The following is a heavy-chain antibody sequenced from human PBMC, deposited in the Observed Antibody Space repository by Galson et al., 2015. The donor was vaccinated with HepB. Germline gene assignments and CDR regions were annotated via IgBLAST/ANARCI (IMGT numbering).Heavy chain of an antibody. V-gene: IGHV3-30*18. J-gene: IGHJ4*02. CDR1: GVTLSHYG. Sequence: SLRLSCAASGVTLSHYGMHWVRHAPGKGLEWVAVISYDGSTKYYADPAKGRFTISRDNSKNTLYLQMNSLRAEDTAFYYCAKDPYLNNALACIMAGFDYWCQGTLVTVYS. CDR2: ISYDGSTK. D-gene: IGHD3-16*01. CDR3: AKDPYLNNALACIMAGFDY.